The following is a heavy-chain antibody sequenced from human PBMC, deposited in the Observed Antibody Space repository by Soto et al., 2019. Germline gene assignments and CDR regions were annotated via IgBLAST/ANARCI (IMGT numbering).Heavy chain of an antibody. CDR2: ISSSGGNK. CDR3: ARIFSPRGSTVYSDC. CDR1: GFTFKDHT. Sequence: EVQLVESGGGLVKPGGSLRLSCAASGFTFKDHTMNWVRQAPGKGLEWVSTISSSGGNKFYADSVKGRFTISRDNAKDSLFLQMNSLRDEDTAMYYCARIFSPRGSTVYSDCWGQGTLVTVSS. D-gene: IGHD1-26*01. V-gene: IGHV3-21*01. J-gene: IGHJ4*02.